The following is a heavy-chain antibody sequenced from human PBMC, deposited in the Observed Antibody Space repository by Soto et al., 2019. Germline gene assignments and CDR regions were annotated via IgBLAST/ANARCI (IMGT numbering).Heavy chain of an antibody. V-gene: IGHV3-30-3*01. J-gene: IGHJ4*02. CDR2: ISYDGSNK. CDR1: GFTFSSYA. CDR3: VRVFVGIAVADEVDY. D-gene: IGHD6-19*01. Sequence: QVQLVESGGGVVQPGRSLRLSCAASGFTFSSYAMHWVRQAPGKGLEWVAVISYDGSNKYYADSVKGRFTISRDNSKNTLYLQMNSLRAEDTAVYYCVRVFVGIAVADEVDYWGQGTLVTVSS.